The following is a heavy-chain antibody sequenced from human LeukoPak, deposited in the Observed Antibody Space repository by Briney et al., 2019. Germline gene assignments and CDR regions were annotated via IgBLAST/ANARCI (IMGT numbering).Heavy chain of an antibody. D-gene: IGHD4-17*01. CDR1: GDSISNGGFY. CDR2: IYYRGST. J-gene: IGHJ3*02. Sequence: SETLSLTCTVSGDSISNGGFYWNWIRQHPGKGLEWIGYIYYRGSTYYNPSLKSRIIISVDTSKNQFSLKLSSVTAADTAVYYCARDLVTVTKGFDIWGQGTMVSVSS. V-gene: IGHV4-31*03. CDR3: ARDLVTVTKGFDI.